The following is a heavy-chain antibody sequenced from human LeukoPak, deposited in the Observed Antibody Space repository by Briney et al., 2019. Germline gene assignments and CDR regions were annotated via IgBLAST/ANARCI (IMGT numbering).Heavy chain of an antibody. V-gene: IGHV3-11*04. J-gene: IGHJ4*02. CDR1: GFTFSDYY. CDR2: ISSSSSTI. Sequence: GGSLRLSCAASGFTFSDYYMSWIRQPPGKRLECISYISSSSSTINYADSVKGRFTISRDNAKNSLYLQMNSLRAEDTAVYYCARVGGWYEVDYWGQGTLVTVPS. D-gene: IGHD6-19*01. CDR3: ARVGGWYEVDY.